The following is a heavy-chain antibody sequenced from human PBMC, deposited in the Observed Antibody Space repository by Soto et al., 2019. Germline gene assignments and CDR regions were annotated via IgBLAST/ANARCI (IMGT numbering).Heavy chain of an antibody. Sequence: PGGSLRLSCAASGFTFSSYGMHWVRQAPGKGLEWVAVIWYDGSNKYYADSVKGRFTISRDNSKNTLYLQMNSLRAEDTAVYYCAREIKWGSHGDYWGQGTLVTVSS. CDR3: AREIKWGSHGDY. CDR1: GFTFSSYG. V-gene: IGHV3-33*01. D-gene: IGHD7-27*01. CDR2: IWYDGSNK. J-gene: IGHJ4*02.